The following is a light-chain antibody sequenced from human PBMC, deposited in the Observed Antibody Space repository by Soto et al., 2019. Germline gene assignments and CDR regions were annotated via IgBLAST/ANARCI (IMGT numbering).Light chain of an antibody. J-gene: IGKJ2*01. CDR2: DAS. CDR1: QSVSSY. V-gene: IGKV3-11*01. CDR3: QQRGKWPRT. Sequence: EIVLTQSPATLSLSPGESVTLSCRASQSVSSYLAWYQQKPGQAPRLLLYDASNRATDIPARFSGSGSGTDFPLTISSLESEDFGVYYCQQRGKWPRTFGQGTKLEIK.